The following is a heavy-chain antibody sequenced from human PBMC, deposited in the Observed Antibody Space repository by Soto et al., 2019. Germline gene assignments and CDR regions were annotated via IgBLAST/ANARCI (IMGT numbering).Heavy chain of an antibody. J-gene: IGHJ5*02. CDR2: ISSRSSYI. CDR3: ARDQSSSSSASQGP. V-gene: IGHV3-21*01. CDR1: GFTFSSYS. D-gene: IGHD6-13*01. Sequence: GGSLRLSCAASGFTFSSYSMNWVRQAPGKGLEWVSSISSRSSYIYYADSVKGRFTISRDNAKNSLYLQMNSLRAEDTAVYYCARDQSSSSSASQGPWGEGTLITVSS.